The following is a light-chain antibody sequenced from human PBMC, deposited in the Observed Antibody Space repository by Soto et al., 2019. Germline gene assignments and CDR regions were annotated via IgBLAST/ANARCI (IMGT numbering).Light chain of an antibody. J-gene: IGKJ1*01. Sequence: EESATLSCRAIQSVNSNYLAWYQQHPGQPPRLLIYGISTRATGIPARFSGSGSGTEFSLTISSLQSEDFAVYYCQQYSNLPLWT. CDR2: GIS. V-gene: IGKV3-15*01. CDR3: QQYSNLPLWT. CDR1: QSVNSN.